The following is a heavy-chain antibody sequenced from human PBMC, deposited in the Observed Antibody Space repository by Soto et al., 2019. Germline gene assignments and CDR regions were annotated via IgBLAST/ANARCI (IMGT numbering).Heavy chain of an antibody. CDR2: INVGDAGT. CDR1: GFIFTSYA. CDR3: AKNYQFDC. Sequence: EVQLLESGGGLEQPGGSLRLSCAASGFIFTSYAMSWVRQAPGKGLEWVSSINVGDAGTNYADSVKGRFTISRDNSKNTLYLQMNFRRADDTAIYYCAKNYQFDCWGQGTLVTVSS. J-gene: IGHJ4*02. V-gene: IGHV3-23*01. D-gene: IGHD2-2*01.